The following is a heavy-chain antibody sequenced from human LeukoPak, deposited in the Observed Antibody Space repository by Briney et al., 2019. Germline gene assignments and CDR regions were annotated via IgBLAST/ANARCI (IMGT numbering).Heavy chain of an antibody. CDR1: GFTFSSYW. J-gene: IGHJ4*02. Sequence: GGSLRLSCAASGFTFSSYWMHWVRQAPGKGLVWVSRVNSDGSIINYADSVKGRFTISRDNARNTLFLQMNNLRAEDTAVYYCARVRGDILTIDSWGQGTLVTVSS. CDR3: ARVRGDILTIDS. V-gene: IGHV3-74*01. D-gene: IGHD3-9*01. CDR2: VNSDGSII.